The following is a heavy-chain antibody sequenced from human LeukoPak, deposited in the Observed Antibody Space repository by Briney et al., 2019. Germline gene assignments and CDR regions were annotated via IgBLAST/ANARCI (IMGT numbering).Heavy chain of an antibody. J-gene: IGHJ6*03. Sequence: GASVKVSCKAPGYTFTGYYLHWVRQATGQGLEWMGWMNPNSGNTGYAQKFQGRVTMTRNTSISTAYMELSSLRSEDTAVYYCARTGTYYYYYMDVWGKGTTVTISS. D-gene: IGHD1-14*01. CDR1: GYTFTGYY. CDR2: MNPNSGNT. V-gene: IGHV1-8*02. CDR3: ARTGTYYYYYMDV.